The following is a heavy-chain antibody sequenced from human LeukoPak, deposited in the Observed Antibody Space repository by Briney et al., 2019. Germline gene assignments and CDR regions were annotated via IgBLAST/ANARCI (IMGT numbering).Heavy chain of an antibody. V-gene: IGHV3-74*01. CDR2: ICPGGTIT. J-gene: IGHJ4*02. CDR3: VRDFRSADY. Sequence: PGGSLRLSCTASGFTLSNYCMHWVRQTPGKGLIWVSRICPGGTITNYADSVKGRFTISRDDAKNTMFLQMNSLRADDTAVYYCVRDFRSADYWGQGILVTVSS. CDR1: GFTLSNYC.